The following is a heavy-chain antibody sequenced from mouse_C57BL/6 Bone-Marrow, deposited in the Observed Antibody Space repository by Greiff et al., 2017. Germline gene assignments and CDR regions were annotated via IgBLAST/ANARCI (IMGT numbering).Heavy chain of an antibody. CDR2: IYPGDGDT. J-gene: IGHJ2*01. Sequence: VMLVESGAELVKPGASVKISCKASGYAFSSYWMNWVKQRPGKGLEWIGQIYPGDGDTNYNGKFKGKATLTADTSSSTAYMQLSSLTSEDSAVYFCARGGYDYGDYWGQGTTLTVSS. D-gene: IGHD2-4*01. CDR1: GYAFSSYW. V-gene: IGHV1-80*01. CDR3: ARGGYDYGDY.